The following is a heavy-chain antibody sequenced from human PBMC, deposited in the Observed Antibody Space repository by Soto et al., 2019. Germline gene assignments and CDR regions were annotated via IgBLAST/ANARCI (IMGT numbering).Heavy chain of an antibody. CDR3: ARSKPNYDFWNDLNSIDTFDI. CDR2: INPNSGGT. Sequence: GSVKVSCKASGYTFTDYYMHLVRQAPGQGLEWLGWINPNSGGTNYAQKFQGSVTMTRDTSISTAYMDLSRLRSDDTAVYYCARSKPNYDFWNDLNSIDTFDIWGRGTMVTVSS. V-gene: IGHV1-2*02. J-gene: IGHJ3*02. D-gene: IGHD3-3*01. CDR1: GYTFTDYY.